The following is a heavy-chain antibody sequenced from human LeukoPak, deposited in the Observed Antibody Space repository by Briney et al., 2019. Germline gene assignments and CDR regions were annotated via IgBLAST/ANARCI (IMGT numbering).Heavy chain of an antibody. D-gene: IGHD1-26*01. CDR1: GFAFSSYW. CDR3: VRLGGSYYTY. Sequence: GGSLRLSCVASGFAFSSYWMTWVRQAPGKGLEWVANIKQDGGEEYYVDSVKGRFTISRDNAKNSLFLQMNSLRVEDTAVYYCVRLGGSYYTYWGQGTLVTVSS. CDR2: IKQDGGEE. V-gene: IGHV3-7*01. J-gene: IGHJ4*02.